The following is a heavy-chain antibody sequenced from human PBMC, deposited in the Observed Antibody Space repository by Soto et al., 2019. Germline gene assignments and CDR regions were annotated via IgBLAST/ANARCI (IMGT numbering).Heavy chain of an antibody. Sequence: ASVNVSCKASGYTFTSYYMHWVRQAPGQGLEWMGLINPSNGSTKYSQKFQGRVTITRDTSASTAYMELSSLRSEDTAVYYCARDKTLYGSGSYGYNWFDPWGQGTLVTVSS. CDR2: INPSNGST. CDR3: ARDKTLYGSGSYGYNWFDP. V-gene: IGHV1-46*01. J-gene: IGHJ5*02. CDR1: GYTFTSYY. D-gene: IGHD3-10*01.